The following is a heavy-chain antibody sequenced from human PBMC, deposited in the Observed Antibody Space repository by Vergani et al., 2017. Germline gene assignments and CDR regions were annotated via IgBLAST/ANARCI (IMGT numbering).Heavy chain of an antibody. D-gene: IGHD3-10*01. CDR1: GYTFTSYG. J-gene: IGHJ4*02. Sequence: QVPLVPSGAAVKKPGASVKVSCKASGYTFTSYGISWVRQAPGQGLEWMGWINPNSGGTNYAQKFQGRVTMTRDTSISTAYMELSRLRSDDTAVYYCARDRSVLWFGELFSFDYWGQGTLVTVSS. CDR3: ARDRSVLWFGELFSFDY. CDR2: INPNSGGT. V-gene: IGHV1-2*02.